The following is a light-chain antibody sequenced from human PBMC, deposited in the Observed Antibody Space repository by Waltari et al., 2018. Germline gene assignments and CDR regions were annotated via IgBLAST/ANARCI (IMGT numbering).Light chain of an antibody. J-gene: IGKJ1*01. V-gene: IGKV3-20*01. Sequence: EIVLPHPPGTLSLSPGERATPSCRASQSVSKYLAWYQQKPGQAPRLLIYEASIRATGIPDRFSGSGWGTDFSLTISSLEPEDFAVYYCQKYGTLPATFGQGTKVQ. CDR2: EAS. CDR3: QKYGTLPAT. CDR1: QSVSKY.